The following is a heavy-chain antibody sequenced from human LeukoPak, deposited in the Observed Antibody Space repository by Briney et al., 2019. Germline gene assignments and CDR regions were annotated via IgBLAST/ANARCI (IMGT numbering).Heavy chain of an antibody. J-gene: IGHJ4*02. V-gene: IGHV3-23*01. CDR3: ARHRSSWLIDY. CDR2: ISDSGGNT. CDR1: GFTFNSHA. D-gene: IGHD6-6*01. Sequence: GGSLRLSCAASGFTFNSHAMSWVRQAPWERLQWVSGISDSGGNTYYADSVRGRFTISRDNSKNTLYLQMNSLRAEDTAVYYCARHRSSWLIDYWGQGTLVTVSS.